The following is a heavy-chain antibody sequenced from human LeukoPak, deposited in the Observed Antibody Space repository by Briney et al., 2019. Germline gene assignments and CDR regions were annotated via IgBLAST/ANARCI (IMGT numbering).Heavy chain of an antibody. CDR1: RFTFSSYG. V-gene: IGHV3-33*08. D-gene: IGHD3-22*01. CDR2: IWYDGSNK. Sequence: GGSLRLSCAASRFTFSSYGMHWVRQAPGKGLEWVAVIWYDGSNKYYADSVKGRFTISRDNSKNTLYLQMNSLRAEDTAVYYCAREDSSGYSDGMDVWGQGTTVTVSS. CDR3: AREDSSGYSDGMDV. J-gene: IGHJ6*02.